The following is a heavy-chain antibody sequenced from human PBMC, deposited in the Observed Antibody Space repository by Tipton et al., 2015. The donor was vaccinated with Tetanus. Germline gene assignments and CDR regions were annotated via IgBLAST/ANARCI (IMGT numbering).Heavy chain of an antibody. V-gene: IGHV4-59*01. J-gene: IGHJ4*02. D-gene: IGHD3-10*01. Sequence: LRLSCNVSGGSITKDYWSWIRQSPGKTLEWIGYISHSGSPNYNPSLKSRVTISIDSSKNQFSLRLTSVTAADTAVYYCARSKLLWFGESLSGFDSWGQGTLVTVSA. CDR2: ISHSGSP. CDR1: GGSITKDY. CDR3: ARSKLLWFGESLSGFDS.